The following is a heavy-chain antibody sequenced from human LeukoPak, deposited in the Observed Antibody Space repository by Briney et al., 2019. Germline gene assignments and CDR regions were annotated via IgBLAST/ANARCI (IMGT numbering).Heavy chain of an antibody. CDR1: GFTFSDYY. V-gene: IGHV3-11*01. D-gene: IGHD1-26*01. CDR3: ARAEYSGSYPLWY. J-gene: IGHJ4*02. CDR2: ITNSGSTI. Sequence: AGGSLRLSCAASGFTFSDYYMSWIRQAPGKGLEWVSYITNSGSTIYYADSVKGRFAISRDNTKSSLYLQMNSLRAEDTAVYYCARAEYSGSYPLWYWGQGTLVTVSS.